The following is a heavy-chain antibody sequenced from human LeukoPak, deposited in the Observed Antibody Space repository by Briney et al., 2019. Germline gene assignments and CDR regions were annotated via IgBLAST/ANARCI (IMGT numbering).Heavy chain of an antibody. D-gene: IGHD5-12*01. CDR1: GGSISSYY. V-gene: IGHV4-59*01. Sequence: SETLSLTCSFSGGSISSYYWSWLRQPPRKGLEWIGSIYYSGSTNYNPSLKSRVTISVDTSKNQFSLNLTSVTAADTAVYYCARDQGSYDRRLDYWGQGTLVTVSS. CDR2: IYYSGST. CDR3: ARDQGSYDRRLDY. J-gene: IGHJ4*02.